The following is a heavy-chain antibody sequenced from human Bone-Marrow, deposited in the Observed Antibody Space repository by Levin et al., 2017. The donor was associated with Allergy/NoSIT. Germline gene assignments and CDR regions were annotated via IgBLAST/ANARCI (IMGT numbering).Heavy chain of an antibody. CDR2: INPKSGDT. J-gene: IGHJ3*02. CDR1: GYTFTGYY. V-gene: IGHV1-2*06. Sequence: GGSLRLSCKASGYTFTGYYLYWVRQAPGQGLEWMGRINPKSGDTIYAQKFQGRVTMTRDTSISAAYMEVARLRSDDTAVFYCARREMAASGGAFDIWGQGTKVTVSS. CDR3: ARREMAASGGAFDI. D-gene: IGHD5-24*01.